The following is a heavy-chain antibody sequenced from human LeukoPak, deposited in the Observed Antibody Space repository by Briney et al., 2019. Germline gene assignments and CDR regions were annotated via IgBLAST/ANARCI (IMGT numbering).Heavy chain of an antibody. D-gene: IGHD5-24*01. CDR1: GYTFTNYA. CDR3: AGDRGDGYNYEGLDF. CDR2: INAGYGNT. V-gene: IGHV1-3*01. J-gene: IGHJ4*02. Sequence: GASVKVSCKTSGYTFTNYAIHWVRQAPGQRLEWMGWINAGYGNTKYSQKFQGRVTLTSDTSANTAYMDLSSLKSEDTAVYYCAGDRGDGYNYEGLDFWGQGTLVTVSS.